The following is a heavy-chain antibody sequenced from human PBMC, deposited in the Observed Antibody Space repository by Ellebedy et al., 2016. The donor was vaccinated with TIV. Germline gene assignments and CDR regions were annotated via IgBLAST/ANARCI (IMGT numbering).Heavy chain of an antibody. D-gene: IGHD3-3*01. CDR2: IISSSSTI. CDR1: GFTLRSYS. V-gene: IGHV3-48*01. Sequence: PGGSLRLSCAASGFTLRSYSMNWVRKAPGKGLEWVSYIISSSSTIYYADSVKGRFTISRDNAKNSLYLQMNSLRAEDTAVYYCAREGRFLEWLFDYWGQGTLVTVSS. CDR3: AREGRFLEWLFDY. J-gene: IGHJ4*02.